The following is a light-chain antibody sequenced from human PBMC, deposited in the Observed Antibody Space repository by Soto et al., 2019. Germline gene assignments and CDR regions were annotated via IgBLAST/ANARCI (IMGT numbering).Light chain of an antibody. V-gene: IGLV2-14*01. CDR1: TNDIGGFNA. Sequence: QSVLTQPASVSGSPGQSITISCTGTTNDIGGFNAVSWYRRHSGTAPRLLIYEVTNRPSGVSDRFSGSKSGITASLTISGLQADDEADYFCFSYTRSSTWIFGGGTKVTVL. CDR3: FSYTRSSTWI. CDR2: EVT. J-gene: IGLJ2*01.